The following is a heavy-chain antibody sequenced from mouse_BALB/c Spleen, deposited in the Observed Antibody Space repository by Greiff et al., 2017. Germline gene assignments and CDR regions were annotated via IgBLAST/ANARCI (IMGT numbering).Heavy chain of an antibody. Sequence: VQLQESGPELVRPGVSVKISCKGSGYTFTDYAMHWVKQSHAKSLEWIGVISTYYGNTNYNQKFKGKATMTVDKSSSTAYMELARLTSEDSAIYYCAIITTVVADFDVWGAGTTVTVSS. CDR1: GYTFTDYA. D-gene: IGHD1-1*01. CDR2: ISTYYGNT. CDR3: AIITTVVADFDV. V-gene: IGHV1-67*01. J-gene: IGHJ1*01.